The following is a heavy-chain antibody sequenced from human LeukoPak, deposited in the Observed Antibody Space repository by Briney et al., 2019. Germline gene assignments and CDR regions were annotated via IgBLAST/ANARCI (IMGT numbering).Heavy chain of an antibody. D-gene: IGHD6-13*01. Sequence: ASVKVSCKASGYTFTSYYMHWVRQAPGQGLEWMGIVNPSGGSTSYAHKVQVRVTMTSDTSTSTVYLELRSLRSEDTAVYYRARDSDPRIPAAGTVGYYFDYWGQGPLLTVSS. CDR3: ARDSDPRIPAAGTVGYYFDY. J-gene: IGHJ4*02. CDR2: VNPSGGST. V-gene: IGHV1-46*01. CDR1: GYTFTSYY.